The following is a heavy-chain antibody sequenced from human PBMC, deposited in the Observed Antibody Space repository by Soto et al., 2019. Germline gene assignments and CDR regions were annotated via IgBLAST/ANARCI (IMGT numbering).Heavy chain of an antibody. J-gene: IGHJ4*02. CDR3: ATMPPRIEVRLPPIPT. Sequence: QVQLQQSGPRLVKPSWTLSLTCYVSGGSISSTNWWTGVRQPPGKGLEWIGEIYHTGNTNYNPSVRSRGTIALAKSNNKFSLNLRAVTAADTAVYYCATMPPRIEVRLPPIPTWGQGLLVPVSS. CDR1: GGSISSTNW. CDR2: IYHTGNT. D-gene: IGHD2-2*02. V-gene: IGHV4-4*02.